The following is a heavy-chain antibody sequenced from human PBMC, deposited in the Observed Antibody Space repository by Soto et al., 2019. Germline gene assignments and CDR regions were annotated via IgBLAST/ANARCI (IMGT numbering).Heavy chain of an antibody. V-gene: IGHV3-23*01. D-gene: IGHD4-17*01. CDR1: GFTFSSYA. CDR3: AKRMTTLTTSFCCFAS. CDR2: ISGSGDST. J-gene: IGHJ4*02. Sequence: GGSLRLSCAASGFTFSSYAVNWVRQAPGKGLEWVSSISGSGDSTYYADSVKGRFTISRDNYKNTLYLQMNSLRAEDTAVYFCAKRMTTLTTSFCCFASWGQGAMVTVSS.